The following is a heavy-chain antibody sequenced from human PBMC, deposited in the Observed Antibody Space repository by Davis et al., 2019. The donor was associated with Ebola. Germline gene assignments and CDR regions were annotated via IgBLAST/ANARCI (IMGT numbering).Heavy chain of an antibody. CDR3: AKFEDIVVVPAAMPGRDGDDYYYVMDV. Sequence: GGSLRLSCAASGFTFSSYAMSWVRKAPGKGLEWVSAISGSGGRPYYADSVKGRFTISRDNSKNTLYLQMNSLRAEDTAVYYCAKFEDIVVVPAAMPGRDGDDYYYVMDVWGQGTTVTVSS. CDR1: GFTFSSYA. J-gene: IGHJ6*02. V-gene: IGHV3-23*01. CDR2: ISGSGGRP. D-gene: IGHD2-2*01.